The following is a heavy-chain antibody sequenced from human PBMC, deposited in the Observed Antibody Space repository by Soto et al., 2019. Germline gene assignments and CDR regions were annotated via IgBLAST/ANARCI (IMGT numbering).Heavy chain of an antibody. D-gene: IGHD4-17*01. J-gene: IGHJ6*02. CDR2: ISSSGSTI. V-gene: IGHV3-48*03. Sequence: PGGSLRLSCAASGFTFSSYEMNWVRQAPGKGLEWVSYISSSGSTIYYADSVKGRFTISRDNAKNSLYLQMNSLRAEDTAVYYCARARYGDYFRYYYYGMDVWGQGTTVTVSS. CDR1: GFTFSSYE. CDR3: ARARYGDYFRYYYYGMDV.